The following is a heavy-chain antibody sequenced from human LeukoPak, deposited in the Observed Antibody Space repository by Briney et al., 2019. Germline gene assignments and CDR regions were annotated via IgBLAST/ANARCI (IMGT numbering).Heavy chain of an antibody. CDR3: AKLGPYCGGDCYYFDY. V-gene: IGHV1-69*13. Sequence: SVKVSCKASGGTFSGYAISWVRQAPGQGLEWMGGIIPIFGTANYAQKFQGRVTITADESTSTAYMELSSLRSEDTAVYYCAKLGPYCGGDCYYFDYWGQGTLVTVSS. D-gene: IGHD2-21*02. J-gene: IGHJ4*02. CDR1: GGTFSGYA. CDR2: IIPIFGTA.